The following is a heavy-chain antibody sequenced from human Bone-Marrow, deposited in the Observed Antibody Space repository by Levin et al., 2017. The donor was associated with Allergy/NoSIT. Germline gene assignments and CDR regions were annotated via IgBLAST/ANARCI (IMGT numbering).Heavy chain of an antibody. D-gene: IGHD2-2*02. J-gene: IGHJ3*02. CDR2: INPADSDT. CDR1: GYSFTTFW. V-gene: IGHV5-51*01. CDR3: ARHAQPYCSSSSCYRRGTFSI. Sequence: PGGSLRLSCEGSGYSFTTFWIAWVRQMPGKGPEWMGIINPADSDTRYSPSFQGQVTISADKSINTAYLQWSSLRASDTAIYFCARHAQPYCSSSSCYRRGTFSIWGQGTKVTVSS.